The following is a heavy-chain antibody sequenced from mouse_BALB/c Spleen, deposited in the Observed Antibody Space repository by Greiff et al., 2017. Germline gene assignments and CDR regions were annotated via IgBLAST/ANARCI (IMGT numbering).Heavy chain of an antibody. V-gene: IGHV1-20*02. J-gene: IGHJ3*01. Sequence: VHVKQSGPELVKPGASVKISCKASGYSFTGYFMNWVMQSHGKSLEWIGRINPYNGDTFYNQKFKGKATLTVDKSSSTAHMELRSLASEDSAVYYCARLGYDEFAYWGQGTLVTVSA. CDR2: INPYNGDT. D-gene: IGHD2-2*01. CDR3: ARLGYDEFAY. CDR1: GYSFTGYF.